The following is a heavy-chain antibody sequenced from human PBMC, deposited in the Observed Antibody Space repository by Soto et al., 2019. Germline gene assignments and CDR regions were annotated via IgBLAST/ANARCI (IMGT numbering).Heavy chain of an antibody. CDR3: ARNLGYGDYFAFDI. CDR2: ISAYNGNT. D-gene: IGHD4-17*01. V-gene: IGHV1-18*01. J-gene: IGHJ3*02. Sequence: ASVKVSCKASGYTFTSYGISWVRQAPGQGLEWMGWISAYNGNTNYAQKLQGRVTMTTDTSTSTAYMEPRSLRSDDTAVYYCARNLGYGDYFAFDIWGQGTMVTVSS. CDR1: GYTFTSYG.